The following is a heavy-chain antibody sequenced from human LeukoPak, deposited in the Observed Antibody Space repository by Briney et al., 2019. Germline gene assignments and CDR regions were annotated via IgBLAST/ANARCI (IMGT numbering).Heavy chain of an antibody. J-gene: IGHJ5*02. D-gene: IGHD2-8*02. V-gene: IGHV3-48*03. Sequence: PGGSLRLSCTASGFTFSSYEMNWVRQAPGKGLEWVSYISSSGSTKYYADSVKGRFTISRDNAKNSLYLQMDSLRAEDTALYYCARDRDFDTGGHPGFDPWGQGTLVTVSS. CDR3: ARDRDFDTGGHPGFDP. CDR1: GFTFSSYE. CDR2: ISSSGSTK.